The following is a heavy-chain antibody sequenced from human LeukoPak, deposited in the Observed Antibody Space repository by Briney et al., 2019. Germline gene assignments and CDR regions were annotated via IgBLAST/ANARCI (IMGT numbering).Heavy chain of an antibody. CDR3: ASQFRAGQLRIFDY. CDR2: IYTSGST. V-gene: IGHV4-61*02. CDR1: GGSISSGSYY. J-gene: IGHJ4*02. Sequence: SETLSLTCTVSGGSISSGSYYWSWIRQPAGTGLEWIGRIYTSGSTNYSPSLKSRVTISVDTSKNQFSLKLSSVTAADTAVYYCASQFRAGQLRIFDYWGQGTLVTVSS. D-gene: IGHD1-7*01.